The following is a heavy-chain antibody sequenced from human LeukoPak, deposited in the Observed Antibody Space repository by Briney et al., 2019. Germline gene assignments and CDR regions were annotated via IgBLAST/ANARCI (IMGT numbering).Heavy chain of an antibody. CDR3: ARDREWYSSGWLLRY. V-gene: IGHV3-7*01. D-gene: IGHD6-19*01. J-gene: IGHJ4*02. CDR1: GFTFSSYG. CDR2: IKQDGSEK. Sequence: GGSLRLSCAASGFTFSSYGVNWVRQAPGKGLEWVANIKQDGSEKYYVDSVKGRFTISRDNAKNSLYLQMNSLRAEDTAVYYCARDREWYSSGWLLRYWGQGTLVTVSS.